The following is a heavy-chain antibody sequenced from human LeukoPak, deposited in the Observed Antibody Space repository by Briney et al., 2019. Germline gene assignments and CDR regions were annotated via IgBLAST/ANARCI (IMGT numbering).Heavy chain of an antibody. J-gene: IGHJ4*02. Sequence: ASVKVSCKASGYTFTSYGISWVRQAPGQGLEWTGWISAYNGNTNYAQKLQGRVTMTTDTSTSTAYMELRSLRSDDTAVYYCARDSVCSGGSCYSHYFDYWSQGTLVTVSS. D-gene: IGHD2-15*01. CDR3: ARDSVCSGGSCYSHYFDY. CDR1: GYTFTSYG. V-gene: IGHV1-18*04. CDR2: ISAYNGNT.